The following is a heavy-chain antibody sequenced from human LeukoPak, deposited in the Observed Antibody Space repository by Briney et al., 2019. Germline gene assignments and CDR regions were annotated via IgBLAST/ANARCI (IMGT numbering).Heavy chain of an antibody. CDR2: ISGYNGNT. CDR3: ARDRIVGAEDDAFHF. CDR1: GYTFTSYG. J-gene: IGHJ3*01. V-gene: IGHV1-18*01. D-gene: IGHD1-26*01. Sequence: GASVKVSCKASGYTFTSYGISWVRQAPGQGLEWMGWISGYNGNTNYAQKVQGRVTMTEDTSTSTAFMELRSLRSDDTAVYYCARDRIVGAEDDAFHFWGQGTMVTVSS.